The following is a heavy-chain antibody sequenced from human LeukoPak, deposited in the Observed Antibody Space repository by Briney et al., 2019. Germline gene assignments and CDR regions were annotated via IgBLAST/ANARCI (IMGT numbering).Heavy chain of an antibody. CDR3: ARTTEGGYTYDYFYYYYMDV. CDR1: GGSISSYY. J-gene: IGHJ6*03. V-gene: IGHV4-59*01. CDR2: IYYSGST. D-gene: IGHD5-18*01. Sequence: SETLSLTCTVSGGSISSYYWSWIRQPPGKGLEWIGYIYYSGSTNYNPSLKSRVTISVDTSKNQFSLKLSSVTAAGTVVYYCARTTEGGYTYDYFYYYYMDVWGKGATVTISS.